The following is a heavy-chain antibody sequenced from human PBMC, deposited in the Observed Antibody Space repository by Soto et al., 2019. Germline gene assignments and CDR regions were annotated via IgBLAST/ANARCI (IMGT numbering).Heavy chain of an antibody. Sequence: GGSLRLSCAASGFSFSSYVMHWVRQAPGKGLEWVAVIWYDGSNKYYDESVKGRFTISRDNSKNTLYVQMNTLTVEDTAVYYCARAQYTMRYFDVCDVWGPGTMMTV. J-gene: IGHJ3*01. CDR3: ARAQYTMRYFDVCDV. D-gene: IGHD3-22*01. CDR2: IWYDGSNK. V-gene: IGHV3-33*03. CDR1: GFSFSSYV.